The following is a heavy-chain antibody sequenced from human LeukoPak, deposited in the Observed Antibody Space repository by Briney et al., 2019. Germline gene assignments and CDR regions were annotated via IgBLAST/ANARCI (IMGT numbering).Heavy chain of an antibody. Sequence: SETLSLTRTVSGGSISSGGYYWSWIRQHPGKGLEWIGYIYYSGSTYYNPSLKSRVTISVDTSKNQFSLKLSSVTAADTAVYYCARVPRITIFGVVIENGMDVWGQGTTVTVSS. V-gene: IGHV4-31*03. D-gene: IGHD3-3*01. J-gene: IGHJ6*02. CDR3: ARVPRITIFGVVIENGMDV. CDR1: GGSISSGGYY. CDR2: IYYSGST.